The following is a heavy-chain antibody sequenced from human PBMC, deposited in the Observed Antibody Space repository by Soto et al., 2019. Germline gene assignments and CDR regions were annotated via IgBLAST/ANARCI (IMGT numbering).Heavy chain of an antibody. CDR3: ATSVDQLTFDY. CDR1: GGSISSGGYY. Sequence: SETLSLTCTVSGGSISSGGYYWSCIRQHPGKGLEWIGYIYYSGSTYYNPSLKSRVTISVDTSKNQFSLKLSSVTAADTAVYYCATSVDQLTFDYRGQGTLVTVSS. D-gene: IGHD1-1*01. V-gene: IGHV4-31*03. CDR2: IYYSGST. J-gene: IGHJ4*02.